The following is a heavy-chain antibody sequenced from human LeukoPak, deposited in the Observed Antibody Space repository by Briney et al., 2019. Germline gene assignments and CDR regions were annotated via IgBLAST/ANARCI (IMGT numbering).Heavy chain of an antibody. J-gene: IGHJ4*02. D-gene: IGHD3-22*01. CDR1: GFTFSSYA. CDR2: ISYDGSNK. Sequence: PGGSLRLSCAASGFTFSSYAMHWVRQAPGKGLEWVAVISYDGSNKYYADSVKGRFTISRDNPKNTLYLQMNSLRAEDTAVYYCAKGGSYYDSRLDYWGQGTLVTVSS. CDR3: AKGGSYYDSRLDY. V-gene: IGHV3-30*04.